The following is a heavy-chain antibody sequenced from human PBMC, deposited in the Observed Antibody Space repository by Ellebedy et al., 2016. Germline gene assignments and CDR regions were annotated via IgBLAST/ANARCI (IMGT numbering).Heavy chain of an antibody. D-gene: IGHD3-10*01. CDR2: IYPGDSDT. V-gene: IGHV5-51*01. Sequence: GESLKISXKGSGYSFTSYWIGWVRQMPGKGLEWMGIIYPGDSDTRYSPSFQGQVTISADKSISTAYLQWSSLKASDTAMYYCARGNYMPPKLLWFGENWFDPWGQGTLVTVSS. CDR3: ARGNYMPPKLLWFGENWFDP. CDR1: GYSFTSYW. J-gene: IGHJ5*02.